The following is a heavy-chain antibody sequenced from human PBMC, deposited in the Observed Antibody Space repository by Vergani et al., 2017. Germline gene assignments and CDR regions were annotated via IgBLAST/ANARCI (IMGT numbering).Heavy chain of an antibody. D-gene: IGHD2-21*01. V-gene: IGHV3-48*04. CDR3: AKVRPHIVVEECFDY. CDR2: ISCSSSTI. Sequence: EVQLVESGGGLVQPGGSLRLSCAASGFTFSSYSMNWVRQAPGKGLEWVSYISCSSSTIYYADSVKGRFTISRDNAKNTLYLQMNSLRAEDTAVYYCAKVRPHIVVEECFDYWGQGTLVTVSS. J-gene: IGHJ4*02. CDR1: GFTFSSYS.